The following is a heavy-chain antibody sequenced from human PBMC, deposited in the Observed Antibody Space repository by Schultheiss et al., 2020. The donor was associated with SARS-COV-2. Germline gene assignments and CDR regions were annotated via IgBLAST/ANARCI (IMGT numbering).Heavy chain of an antibody. V-gene: IGHV4-61*01. Sequence: SETLSLTCTVSGGSVSSGSYYWSWIRQPPGKGLEWIGYIYYSGSTNYNPSLKSRVTVSLDTSKSQFFLRLTSVTAADTAVYYCAGYSSSWYGFWGQGTLVTVSS. CDR3: AGYSSSWYGF. D-gene: IGHD6-13*01. CDR1: GGSVSSGSYY. CDR2: IYYSGST. J-gene: IGHJ4*02.